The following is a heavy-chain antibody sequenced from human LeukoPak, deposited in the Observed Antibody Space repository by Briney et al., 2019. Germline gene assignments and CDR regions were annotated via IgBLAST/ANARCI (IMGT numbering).Heavy chain of an antibody. J-gene: IGHJ4*02. CDR1: GFTFSSYG. Sequence: GGSLRLPCAASGFTFSSYGMHWVRQAPGKGLEWVAFRRYDGSNKYYADSVKGRFTISRDNSKNTLYLQMNSLRADDTAVYYCAKEIGFRFDYWGQGTLVTVSS. CDR2: RRYDGSNK. V-gene: IGHV3-30*02. CDR3: AKEIGFRFDY. D-gene: IGHD5-18*01.